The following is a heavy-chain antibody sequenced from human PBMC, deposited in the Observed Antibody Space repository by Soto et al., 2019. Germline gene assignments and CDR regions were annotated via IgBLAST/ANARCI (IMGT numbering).Heavy chain of an antibody. CDR1: GGSISSGDYY. CDR3: ASRKSSPYFDY. CDR2: IYYSGST. D-gene: IGHD3-10*01. J-gene: IGHJ4*02. Sequence: QVQLQESGPGLVKPSQTLSLTCTVSGGSISSGDYYWSWLRQPPGKGLECIGYIYYSGSTYYNPSLKSRVTISVDTSKNQFSLRLSSVTAAVTAVYYCASRKSSPYFDYWGQGTLVTVSS. V-gene: IGHV4-30-4*01.